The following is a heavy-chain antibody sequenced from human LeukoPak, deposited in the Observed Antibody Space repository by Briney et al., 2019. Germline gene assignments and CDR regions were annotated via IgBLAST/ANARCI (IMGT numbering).Heavy chain of an antibody. CDR2: IRSDAYGGST. Sequence: GGSLRLSCTGSGFTLGDYALSSVRQAPGKGLEWIGSIRSDAYGGSTQYAASVTGRFTISRDDSDNIVYLQMNSLQTDDTAVYYCTRDEKQSYFDTTAYWTLFDYWGQGTLVTVSS. J-gene: IGHJ4*02. CDR1: GFTLGDYA. CDR3: TRDEKQSYFDTTAYWTLFDY. V-gene: IGHV3-49*04. D-gene: IGHD3-22*01.